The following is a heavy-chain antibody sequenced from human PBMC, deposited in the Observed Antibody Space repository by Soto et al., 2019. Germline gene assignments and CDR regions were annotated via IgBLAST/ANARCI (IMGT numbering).Heavy chain of an antibody. CDR3: ARSRGRRSPYYYYGMDV. Sequence: SQRLSWAASGFTVSSNYVSWVRQAPGKGLEWVSVIYSGGSTYYADSVKGRFTISRDNSKNTLYLQMNSLRADDTAVDYFARSRGRRSPYYYYGMDVWGQGTTVT. V-gene: IGHV3-53*01. J-gene: IGHJ6*02. CDR2: IYSGGST. CDR1: GFTVSSNY. D-gene: IGHD3-10*01.